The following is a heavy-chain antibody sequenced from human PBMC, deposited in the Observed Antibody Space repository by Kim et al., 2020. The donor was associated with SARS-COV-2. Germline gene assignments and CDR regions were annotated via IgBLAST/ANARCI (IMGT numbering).Heavy chain of an antibody. D-gene: IGHD3-10*01. Sequence: YAGSGKGRFTISRENSKNTLYLPMNSLRAEDTAVYYCARDVRFGEDDAFDIWGQGTMVTVSS. CDR3: ARDVRFGEDDAFDI. J-gene: IGHJ3*02. V-gene: IGHV3-33*01.